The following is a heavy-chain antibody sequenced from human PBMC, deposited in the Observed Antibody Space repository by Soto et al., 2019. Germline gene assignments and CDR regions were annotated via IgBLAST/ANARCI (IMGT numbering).Heavy chain of an antibody. CDR1: GYTFTSYY. D-gene: IGHD3-22*01. CDR3: AREGRITMTIDY. CDR2: INPSGGGT. V-gene: IGHV1-46*03. J-gene: IGHJ4*02. Sequence: QVQLVQSGAEVKKPGASVKVSCKASGYTFTSYYMHWVRQAPGQGLEWMGIINPSGGGTSYAQKFQGRVTMTRDTSTSTVYMELSSLRSEDTAVYYCAREGRITMTIDYWGQGTLVTVSS.